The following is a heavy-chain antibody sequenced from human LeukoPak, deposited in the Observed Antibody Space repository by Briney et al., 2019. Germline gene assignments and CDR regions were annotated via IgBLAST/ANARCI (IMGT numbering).Heavy chain of an antibody. D-gene: IGHD3-22*01. V-gene: IGHV4-31*03. CDR2: IYYSGST. CDR1: GGSISSGGYY. J-gene: IGHJ4*02. Sequence: SETLSLTCTVSGGSISSGGYYWSWIRQHPGKGLECIGYIYYSGSTYYNPSLKSRVTISVDTSKNQFSLKLISVTAADTAVYYCARGPNYYDSSGYYYFDYWGQGTLVTVSS. CDR3: ARGPNYYDSSGYYYFDY.